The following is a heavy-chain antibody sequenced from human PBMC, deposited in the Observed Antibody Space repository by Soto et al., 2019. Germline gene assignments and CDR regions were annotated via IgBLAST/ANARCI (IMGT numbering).Heavy chain of an antibody. Sequence: ASVKVSCKASGYTFTGYYMHWVRQAPGQGLEWMGWINPNSGGTNYAQKFQGWVTMTRDTSISTAYMELSRLRSDDTAVYYCAKATNGSGSSPLAGFMDVWGQGTTVTVSS. CDR2: INPNSGGT. V-gene: IGHV1-2*04. D-gene: IGHD3-10*01. J-gene: IGHJ6*02. CDR3: AKATNGSGSSPLAGFMDV. CDR1: GYTFTGYY.